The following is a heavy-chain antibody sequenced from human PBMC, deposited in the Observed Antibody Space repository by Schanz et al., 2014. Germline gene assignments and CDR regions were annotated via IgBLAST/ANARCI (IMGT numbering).Heavy chain of an antibody. CDR2: IKSKTDGETT. J-gene: IGHJ5*02. Sequence: EVQLVESGGGLVKPGGSLRLSCAASTSIFNHAWMSWVRQAPGKGLGWLGRIKSKTDGETTDYAAPVKGRFSISRDDSQSTLYLQMNSLKIEDTAVYYCATASSPVREAGAGSSFHLWGQGTLVSVSP. V-gene: IGHV3-15*01. CDR3: ATASSPVREAGAGSSFHL. D-gene: IGHD6-13*01. CDR1: TSIFNHAW.